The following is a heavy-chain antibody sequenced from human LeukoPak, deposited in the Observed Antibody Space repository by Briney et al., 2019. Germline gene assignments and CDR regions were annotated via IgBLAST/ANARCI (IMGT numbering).Heavy chain of an antibody. Sequence: GGSLRLSCAASGFTFDDYAMHWVRQAPGKGLEWVSGISWNSGSVGYADSVKGRFTISRDNAKNSLYLQMNSLRAEDTALYYCAKEISIAAPYYYYYGIDVWGQGTTVTVSS. CDR1: GFTFDDYA. V-gene: IGHV3-9*01. CDR3: AKEISIAAPYYYYYGIDV. D-gene: IGHD6-6*01. CDR2: ISWNSGSV. J-gene: IGHJ6*02.